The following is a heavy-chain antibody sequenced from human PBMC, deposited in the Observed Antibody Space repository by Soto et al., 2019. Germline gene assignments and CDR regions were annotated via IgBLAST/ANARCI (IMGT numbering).Heavy chain of an antibody. V-gene: IGHV3-30*18. CDR1: GFTFSSYD. CDR2: ISYDGSKK. D-gene: IGHD1-26*01. J-gene: IGHJ3*02. CDR3: AKAYSGPFDI. Sequence: XGSLRLSCAASGFTFSSYDIHWVRQAPGKGLEWVAVISYDGSKKYYADSVKGQFTISRDNSKNTLYLQMNSLRAEDTAVYYCAKAYSGPFDIWGQGTMVTVS.